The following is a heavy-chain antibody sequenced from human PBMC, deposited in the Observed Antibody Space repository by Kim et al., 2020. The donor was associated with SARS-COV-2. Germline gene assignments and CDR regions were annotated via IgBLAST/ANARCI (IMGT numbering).Heavy chain of an antibody. V-gene: IGHV3-66*02. CDR3: ARDYSYDSSGYYLVGAFDI. J-gene: IGHJ3*02. Sequence: GGSLRLSCAASGFTVSSNYMSWVRQAPGKGLEWVSVIYSGGSTYYADSVKGRFTISRDNSKNTLYLQMNSLRAEDTAVYYCARDYSYDSSGYYLVGAFDIWGQGTMVTVSS. CDR2: IYSGGST. CDR1: GFTVSSNY. D-gene: IGHD3-22*01.